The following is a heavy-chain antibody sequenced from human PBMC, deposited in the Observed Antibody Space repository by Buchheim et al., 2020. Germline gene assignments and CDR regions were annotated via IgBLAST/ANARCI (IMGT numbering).Heavy chain of an antibody. CDR3: ARDKSPIIVVVLDY. CDR2: ISYDGSNK. CDR1: GFTFSSYA. Sequence: QVQLVESGGGVVQPGRSLRLSCAASGFTFSSYAMHWVRQAPGRGLEWVAVISYDGSNKYYADSVKGRFTISRENSKNTLYLQMNSLRAEDTAVYYCARDKSPIIVVVLDYWGQGTL. V-gene: IGHV3-30*04. J-gene: IGHJ4*02. D-gene: IGHD2-21*01.